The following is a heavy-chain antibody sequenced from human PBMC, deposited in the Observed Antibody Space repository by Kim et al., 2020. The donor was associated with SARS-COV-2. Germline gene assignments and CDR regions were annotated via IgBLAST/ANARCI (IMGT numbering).Heavy chain of an antibody. CDR2: INPNSGGT. Sequence: ASVKVSCKASGYTFTGYYMHWVRQAPGQGLEWMGWINPNSGGTNYAQKFQGRVTMTRDTSISTAYMELSRLRSDDTAVYYCARVPSLLVITAHFDYWGQGTLVTVSS. CDR3: ARVPSLLVITAHFDY. V-gene: IGHV1-2*02. J-gene: IGHJ4*02. CDR1: GYTFTGYY. D-gene: IGHD3-22*01.